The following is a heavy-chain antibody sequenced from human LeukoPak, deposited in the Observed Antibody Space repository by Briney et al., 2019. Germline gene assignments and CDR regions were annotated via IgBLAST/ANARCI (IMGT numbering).Heavy chain of an antibody. CDR1: GGSISSYY. V-gene: IGHV4-4*07. D-gene: IGHD1-20*01. J-gene: IGHJ3*02. CDR3: ARDESITGTATVVAFDI. Sequence: SQTLSLTCTVSGGSISSYYWSWIRQPAGKGLEWIGRIYTSGSTNYNPSLKSRVTMSVDTSKNQFSLKLSSVTAADTAVYYCARDESITGTATVVAFDIWGQGTMVTVSS. CDR2: IYTSGST.